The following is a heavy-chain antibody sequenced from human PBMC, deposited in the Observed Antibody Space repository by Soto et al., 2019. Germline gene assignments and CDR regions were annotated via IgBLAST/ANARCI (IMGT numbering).Heavy chain of an antibody. D-gene: IGHD6-6*01. CDR3: ARADVAARFAPTYYYYGMDV. J-gene: IGHJ6*02. CDR2: IIPIFGTA. V-gene: IGHV1-69*01. Sequence: QVQLVQSGAEVKKPGSSVKVSCKASGGTFSSYAISWVRQAPGQGLEWMGGIIPIFGTANYAQKFQGRVTITADESTSTAYMELSSLRSEDTAVYYCARADVAARFAPTYYYYGMDVWGQGTTVTVSS. CDR1: GGTFSSYA.